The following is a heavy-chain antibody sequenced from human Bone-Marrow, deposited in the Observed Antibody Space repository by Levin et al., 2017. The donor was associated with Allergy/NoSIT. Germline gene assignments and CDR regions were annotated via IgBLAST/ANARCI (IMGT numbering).Heavy chain of an antibody. D-gene: IGHD7-27*01. J-gene: IGHJ4*02. V-gene: IGHV1-8*01. CDR3: AKNVEYTGVFEY. Sequence: PGESLKISCKASGYTFSSYDINWVRQATGQGLEWMGWMNPNSGNTGYAQKFQGRVTMTRDTSLSTAYLELSSLGSEDTAVYYCAKNVEYTGVFEYWGQGTLVTVSS. CDR2: MNPNSGNT. CDR1: GYTFSSYD.